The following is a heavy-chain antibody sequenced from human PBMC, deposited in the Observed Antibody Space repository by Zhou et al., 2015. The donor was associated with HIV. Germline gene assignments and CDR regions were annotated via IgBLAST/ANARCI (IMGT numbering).Heavy chain of an antibody. CDR1: GGTFSSSG. CDR3: AREPHRTGSGPTGMDV. D-gene: IGHD3-10*01. CDR2: FIPIFGTA. J-gene: IGHJ6*02. Sequence: VQLVQSGAELKKPGASVKVSCKASGGTFSSSGLSWVRQAPGQGLEWMGGFIPIFGTANYAQKFQGRVTITADESTSTAYMELSSLRSEDTAVYYCAREPHRTGSGPTGMDVWGQGTTVTVSS. V-gene: IGHV1-69*12.